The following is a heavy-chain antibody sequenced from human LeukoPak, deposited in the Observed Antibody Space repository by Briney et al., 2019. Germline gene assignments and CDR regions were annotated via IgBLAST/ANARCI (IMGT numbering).Heavy chain of an antibody. CDR2: IRSKAYDGTT. J-gene: IGHJ6*02. D-gene: IGHD3-3*01. CDR3: TRDPSITIFGVAGTLGMYV. CDR1: GFTFGDYA. V-gene: IGHV3-49*04. Sequence: GGSLRLSCTASGFTFGDYAMSWVRQAPGKGLEWVGFIRSKAYDGTTEYAASVKGRFTISRDDSKSIAYLQMNSLETEDTAVYYCTRDPSITIFGVAGTLGMYVWGQGTTVTVSS.